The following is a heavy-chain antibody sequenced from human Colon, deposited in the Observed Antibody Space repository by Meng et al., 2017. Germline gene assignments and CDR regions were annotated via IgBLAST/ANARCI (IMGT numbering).Heavy chain of an antibody. J-gene: IGHJ5*02. Sequence: QLQLQQSGHGMQKPSKPPSLTLATSGDNVPRSNTAWNWIRQSPSRGLEWLGRTYYTYKGNNDYAVSVRSRITITADTSKSQSSLHLNSVTPADTAVYYCARCFWKSGFDSWGQGTLVTVSS. CDR2: TYYTYKGNN. CDR1: GDNVPRSNTA. V-gene: IGHV6-1*01. D-gene: IGHD3-3*01. CDR3: ARCFWKSGFDS.